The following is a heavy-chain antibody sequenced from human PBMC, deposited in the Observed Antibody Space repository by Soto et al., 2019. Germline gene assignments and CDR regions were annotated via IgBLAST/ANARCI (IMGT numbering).Heavy chain of an antibody. CDR3: ARRGDFWSGSTREGYNYGMDV. CDR2: IYPDDSDT. CDR1: GYSFTSFW. Sequence: RGESLKISCQASGYSFTSFWIGWVRQLPEKGLEWMGSIYPDDSDTNYSPSFEGQVTISVDKSINTAYLQWSTLKASDTAVYFCARRGDFWSGSTREGYNYGMDVWGQGTTVTVSS. J-gene: IGHJ6*02. V-gene: IGHV5-51*01. D-gene: IGHD3-3*01.